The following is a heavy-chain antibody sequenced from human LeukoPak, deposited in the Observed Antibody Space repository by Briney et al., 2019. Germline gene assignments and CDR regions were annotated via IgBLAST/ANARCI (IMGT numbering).Heavy chain of an antibody. CDR3: ARGVVGAAPMLDY. D-gene: IGHD1-26*01. CDR1: GFTFSSYS. CDR2: ISSSSSTI. J-gene: IGHJ4*02. Sequence: PGGSLRLSCAASGFTFSSYSMNWVRQAPGKGLEWVSYISSSSSTIYYADSVKGRFTISRDNAKNSLYLQMNSLRAEDTAVYYCARGVVGAAPMLDYWGQGTLVTVSS. V-gene: IGHV3-48*01.